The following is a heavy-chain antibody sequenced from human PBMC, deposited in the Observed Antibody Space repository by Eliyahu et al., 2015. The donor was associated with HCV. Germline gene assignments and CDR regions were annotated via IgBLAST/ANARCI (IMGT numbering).Heavy chain of an antibody. J-gene: IGHJ6*02. CDR3: ASLFVPVILGGHYYYGMDV. V-gene: IGHV3-21*01. D-gene: IGHD3-16*02. Sequence: EVQLVESGGGLVKPGGSLRLSCAASGFTFSSYSMNWVRQAPGKGLEWVSSISSSSSYIYYADSVKGRFTISRDNAKNSLYLQMNSLRAEDTAVYYCASLFVPVILGGHYYYGMDVWGQGTTVTVSS. CDR1: GFTFSSYS. CDR2: ISSSSSYI.